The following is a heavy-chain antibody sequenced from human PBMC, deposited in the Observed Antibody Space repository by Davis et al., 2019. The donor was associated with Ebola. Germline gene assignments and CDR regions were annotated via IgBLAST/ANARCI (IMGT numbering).Heavy chain of an antibody. D-gene: IGHD6-13*01. Sequence: GESLKISCAASGFTFRSYDMHWVRQATGKGLEWVSAIGAAGDTYYPVSVKGRFTISRENAQNSLYLQMNSLGAEDTAVYYCARAGFGSTWFDCWGQGILVTVSS. CDR2: IGAAGDT. V-gene: IGHV3-13*01. J-gene: IGHJ5*01. CDR3: ARAGFGSTWFDC. CDR1: GFTFRSYD.